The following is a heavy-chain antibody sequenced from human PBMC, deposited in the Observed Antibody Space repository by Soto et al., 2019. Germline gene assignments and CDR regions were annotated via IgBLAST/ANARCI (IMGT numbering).Heavy chain of an antibody. V-gene: IGHV1-69*12. CDR2: IIPIFGTA. CDR3: ARVWTTYYYDSSGYYSDY. Sequence: QVQLVQSGAEVKKPGSSVKVSCKASGGTFSSYAISWVRQAPGQGLEWMGGIIPIFGTANYAQKVQGRVTITADESTSTAYMELSSLRSEDTAVYYCARVWTTYYYDSSGYYSDYWGQGTLVTVSS. D-gene: IGHD3-22*01. J-gene: IGHJ4*02. CDR1: GGTFSSYA.